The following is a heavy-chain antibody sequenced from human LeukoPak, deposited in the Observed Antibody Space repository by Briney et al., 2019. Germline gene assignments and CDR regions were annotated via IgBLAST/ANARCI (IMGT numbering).Heavy chain of an antibody. J-gene: IGHJ4*02. CDR1: GGTFSSYA. CDR3: AAGYCSSTSCYNYFDY. V-gene: IGHV1-69*13. Sequence: ASVKVSCKASGGTFSSYAISWVRQAPGQGLEWMGGIIPIFGTANYAQKFQGRVTITADESTSTAYMELSSLRSEDTAVYYCAAGYCSSTSCYNYFDYWGQGTLVTVSS. D-gene: IGHD2-2*02. CDR2: IIPIFGTA.